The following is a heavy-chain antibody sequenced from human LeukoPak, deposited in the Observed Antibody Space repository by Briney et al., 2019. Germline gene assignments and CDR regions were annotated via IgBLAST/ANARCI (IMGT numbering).Heavy chain of an antibody. Sequence: ASVKVSCKASGGTFSSYAISWVRQAPGQGLEWMGGIIPIFGTANYAQKFQGRVTITTDESTSTAYMELSSLRSEDTAVYYCARGPVDTAMRDYFDYWGQGTLVTVSS. D-gene: IGHD5-18*01. CDR3: ARGPVDTAMRDYFDY. V-gene: IGHV1-69*05. CDR2: IIPIFGTA. CDR1: GGTFSSYA. J-gene: IGHJ4*02.